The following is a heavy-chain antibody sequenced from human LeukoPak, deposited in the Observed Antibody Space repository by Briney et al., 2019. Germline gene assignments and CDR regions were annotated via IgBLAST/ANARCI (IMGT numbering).Heavy chain of an antibody. CDR1: GGSFSGYY. D-gene: IGHD3-10*01. CDR2: INHSGST. J-gene: IGHJ4*02. CDR3: ARDLITIIRGFDY. Sequence: SETLSLTCAVYGGSFSGYYWSWIRQPPGKGLEWIGEINHSGSTNYNPSLKSRVTISVDTSKNQFSLNLTSVTAADTAVYYCARDLITIIRGFDYWGQGTLVTISS. V-gene: IGHV4-34*01.